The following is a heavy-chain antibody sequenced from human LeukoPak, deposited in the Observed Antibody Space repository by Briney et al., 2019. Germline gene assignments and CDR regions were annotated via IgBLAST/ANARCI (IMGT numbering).Heavy chain of an antibody. Sequence: GGSVRPSCAASGFTVSSNYMSWVRQAPGQGLEWVSVIYSGGSKYYADSVKGRFTISRDNSKNPLYLQMNSLRAEDTAVYYCARGHYCSGGSCYTDYWGQGTLVTVSS. J-gene: IGHJ4*02. D-gene: IGHD2-15*01. CDR1: GFTVSSNY. V-gene: IGHV3-53*01. CDR2: IYSGGSK. CDR3: ARGHYCSGGSCYTDY.